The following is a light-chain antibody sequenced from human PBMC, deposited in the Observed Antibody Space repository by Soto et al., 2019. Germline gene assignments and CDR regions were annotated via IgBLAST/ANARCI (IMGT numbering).Light chain of an antibody. CDR2: EVR. CDR1: RSDIGGYSH. Sequence: QLVLTQPASVSGSPGQSITVSCTGTRSDIGGYSHVSWYQQHPGKVPKLIIYEVRNRPSGVSNRFSGSKSGNTASLTISGLQAEDEADYYCSSYTSSGTYVFGTGTKLTVL. J-gene: IGLJ1*01. CDR3: SSYTSSGTYV. V-gene: IGLV2-14*03.